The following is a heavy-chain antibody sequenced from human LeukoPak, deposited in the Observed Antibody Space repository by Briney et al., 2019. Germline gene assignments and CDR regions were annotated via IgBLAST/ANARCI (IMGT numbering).Heavy chain of an antibody. CDR1: GFTFSNYA. J-gene: IGHJ4*02. D-gene: IGHD3-16*01. V-gene: IGHV3-30-3*02. CDR2: ISYDGSNK. CDR3: AKDTPLCYFDY. Sequence: PGGSLRLSCAASGFTFSNYAMDWVRQAPGKGLEWVAVISYDGSNKYIGDSVKGRFSISRDNSKNTLYLQMNSLRAEDTAVYYCAKDTPLCYFDYWGQGTLVTVSS.